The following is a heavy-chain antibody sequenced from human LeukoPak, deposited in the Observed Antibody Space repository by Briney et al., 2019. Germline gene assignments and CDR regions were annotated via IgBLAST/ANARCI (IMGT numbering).Heavy chain of an antibody. CDR3: AKSRADHYYDILTGPRYYFDY. D-gene: IGHD3-9*01. V-gene: IGHV3-23*01. CDR1: GFTFSSYA. CDR2: ISGSGGST. J-gene: IGHJ4*02. Sequence: PGGSLRLSCAASGFTFSSYAMSWVRQAPGKGLEWVSAISGSGGSTYYADSVKGRFTISRDNSKNTLYLQMNSLRAEDTAVYYCAKSRADHYYDILTGPRYYFDYWGQGTLVTVSS.